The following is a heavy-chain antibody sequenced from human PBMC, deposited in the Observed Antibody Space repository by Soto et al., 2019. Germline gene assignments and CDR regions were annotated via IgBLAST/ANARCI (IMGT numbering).Heavy chain of an antibody. CDR2: IYQSGST. CDR1: GGSITTYY. Sequence: SETLSLTCTVSGGSITTYYWNWIRQPPGKRLEWIGYIYQSGSTNYSPSLKSRVTISVDTSKNQFSLKLNSVTAADTAVYYCAGRGYTYGSYYYYYGMDVWGQGTTVTVSS. CDR3: AGRGYTYGSYYYYYGMDV. D-gene: IGHD5-18*01. J-gene: IGHJ6*02. V-gene: IGHV4-59*01.